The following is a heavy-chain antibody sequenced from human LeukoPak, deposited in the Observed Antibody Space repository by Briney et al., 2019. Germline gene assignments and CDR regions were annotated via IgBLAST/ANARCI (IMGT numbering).Heavy chain of an antibody. CDR3: ARLADCSSSSCRSFDY. D-gene: IGHD2-2*01. CDR1: GYPFTGYY. J-gene: IGHJ4*02. CDR2: INPNSGFT. V-gene: IGHV1-2*02. Sequence: ASVKVSCKASGYPFTGYYLHWVRQAPGQGLEWMGWINPNSGFTNYAQKFQGRVTMTRGTSISTAYMELSRLRSVDTAVYYCARLADCSSSSCRSFDYWGQGTLVTVSS.